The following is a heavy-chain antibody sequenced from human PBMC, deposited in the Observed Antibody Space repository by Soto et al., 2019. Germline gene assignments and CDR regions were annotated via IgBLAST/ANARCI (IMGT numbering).Heavy chain of an antibody. V-gene: IGHV3-33*01. CDR2: IWYDGSNE. D-gene: IGHD1-7*01. Sequence: PGGSLRLSCAASGLIFSSSGMHWVRQAPGKGLEWVAMIWYDGSNEYYADSVKGRFTISRDNSKNTLSLQMNSLRVEDTAVYYCARDKGTTCLDTSGQGILVTVSS. CDR1: GLIFSSSG. J-gene: IGHJ5*02. CDR3: ARDKGTTCLDT.